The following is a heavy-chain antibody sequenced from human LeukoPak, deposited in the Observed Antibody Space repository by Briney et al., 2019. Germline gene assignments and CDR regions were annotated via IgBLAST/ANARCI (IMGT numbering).Heavy chain of an antibody. V-gene: IGHV4-34*01. CDR1: GGSFSGYY. D-gene: IGHD3-9*01. CDR2: INHSGST. Sequence: SETLSLTCAVYGGSFSGYYWSWIRQPPGKGLEWIGEINHSGSTNYNPSLKSRVTISVDTSKNQFSLKLSSVTAADTAVYYCARGTGPHWFDPLGPGNPGHRLL. CDR3: ARGTGPHWFDP. J-gene: IGHJ5*02.